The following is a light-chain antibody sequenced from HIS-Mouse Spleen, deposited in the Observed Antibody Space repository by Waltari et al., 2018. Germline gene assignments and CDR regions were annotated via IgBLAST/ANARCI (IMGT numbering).Light chain of an antibody. CDR1: ALPKKY. J-gene: IGLJ2*01. CDR2: EDS. V-gene: IGLV3-10*01. Sequence: SYGRPQPLPVLVPSGQTARIPSSGTALPKKYASWYQQKSGQAPVLVIYEDSKRPSGIPDGFSGSSSGTMATLTISGAQVEDEADYYCNSTDSSGNHRVFGGGTKLTVL. CDR3: NSTDSSGNHRV.